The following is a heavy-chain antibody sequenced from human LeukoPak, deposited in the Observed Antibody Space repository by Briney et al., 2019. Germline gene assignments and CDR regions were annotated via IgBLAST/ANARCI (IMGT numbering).Heavy chain of an antibody. J-gene: IGHJ4*02. V-gene: IGHV4-61*02. Sequence: SETLSLTCTVSGGSISSSTYYWGWIRQPAGKGLEWIGRVYSSGRANYNPSLKSRVTMSVDTSKNQFSLKLSSVTAADTAVYYCARDIAARHFDYWGQGTLVTVSS. CDR1: GGSISSSTYY. D-gene: IGHD6-6*01. CDR3: ARDIAARHFDY. CDR2: VYSSGRA.